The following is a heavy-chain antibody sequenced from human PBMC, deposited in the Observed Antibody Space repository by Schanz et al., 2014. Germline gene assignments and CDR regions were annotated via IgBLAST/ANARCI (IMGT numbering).Heavy chain of an antibody. Sequence: EVQVVESGGGLVQPGGSLRLSCAASGFTVSNNYMSWVRQPPGKGLEWVSVLYNNGAAYYADSVKGRFTISRDNSENTLFLEMNSLRLEDTAVYYCARDDGGGYNQIDYWGQGALVTVSS. CDR1: GFTVSNNY. CDR2: LYNNGAA. J-gene: IGHJ4*02. CDR3: ARDDGGGYNQIDY. V-gene: IGHV3-66*02. D-gene: IGHD5-12*01.